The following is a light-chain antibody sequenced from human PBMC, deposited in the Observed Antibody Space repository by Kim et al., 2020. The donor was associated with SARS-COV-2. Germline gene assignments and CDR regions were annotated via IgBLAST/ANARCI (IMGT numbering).Light chain of an antibody. CDR2: GAS. Sequence: SPGERATLSGRASQSVSSSYLDWCQQKPGQAPRLLIHGASSRATGIPDRFSGSGSGTDFSLTISRLEPEDFAVYYCQQYGSSPRTFGQGTKLEI. J-gene: IGKJ2*01. CDR1: QSVSSSY. V-gene: IGKV3-20*01. CDR3: QQYGSSPRT.